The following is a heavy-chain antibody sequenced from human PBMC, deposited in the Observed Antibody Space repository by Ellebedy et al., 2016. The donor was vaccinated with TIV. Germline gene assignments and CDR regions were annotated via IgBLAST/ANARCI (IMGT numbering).Heavy chain of an antibody. CDR2: IGAAGDT. CDR1: GFTFSSYD. J-gene: IGHJ4*02. CDR3: ARATAGFDY. Sequence: PGGSLRLSCAASGFTFSSYDMHWVRQGSGNGLEWVSSIGAAGDTYYAGFVKGRVAISRENAKNSLYLQLNKVRVGDTAVYYCARATAGFDYWGQGTLVTVSS. D-gene: IGHD1-14*01. V-gene: IGHV3-13*01.